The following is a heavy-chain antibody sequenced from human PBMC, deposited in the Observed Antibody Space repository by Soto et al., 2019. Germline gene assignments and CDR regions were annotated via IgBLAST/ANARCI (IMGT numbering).Heavy chain of an antibody. CDR2: IYPGGVNI. Sequence: ASVKVSCKAIGYSFTSHYMHWVRQAPGQGLEWMGTIYPGGVNIGYAQKFKGRVTMTKDTSTSTAYMELNSLTSEDTAVYYCARDLGGWPDYWGQGTLVTVSS. CDR1: GYSFTSHY. V-gene: IGHV1-46*01. J-gene: IGHJ4*02. D-gene: IGHD2-15*01. CDR3: ARDLGGWPDY.